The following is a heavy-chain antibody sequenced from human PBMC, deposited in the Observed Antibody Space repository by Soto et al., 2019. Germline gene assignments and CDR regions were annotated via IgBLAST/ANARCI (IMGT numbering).Heavy chain of an antibody. CDR2: ISYDGSNK. CDR1: GFTFSSYG. CDR3: AKDGPYGDYFFYYYTDV. Sequence: PGGSLRLSCAASGFTFSSYGMHWVRQAPGKGLEWVAVISYDGSNKYYADSVKGRFTISRDNSKNTLYLQMNSLRAEDTAVYYCAKDGPYGDYFFYYYTDVWGKGTTVTVSS. D-gene: IGHD4-17*01. J-gene: IGHJ6*03. V-gene: IGHV3-30*18.